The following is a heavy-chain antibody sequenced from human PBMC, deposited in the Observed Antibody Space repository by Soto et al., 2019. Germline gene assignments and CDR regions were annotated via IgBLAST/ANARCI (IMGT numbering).Heavy chain of an antibody. CDR3: ARGSHYCISTSCYAGDWFDP. J-gene: IGHJ5*02. V-gene: IGHV1-18*01. D-gene: IGHD2-2*01. CDR1: GYTFTSYG. Sequence: ASVKVSCKASGYTFTSYGISWVRQAPGQGLEWMGWISAYNGNTNYAQKLQGRVTMTTDTSTSTAYMELSSLRSEDTAVYYCARGSHYCISTSCYAGDWFDPWGQGTLVTVSS. CDR2: ISAYNGNT.